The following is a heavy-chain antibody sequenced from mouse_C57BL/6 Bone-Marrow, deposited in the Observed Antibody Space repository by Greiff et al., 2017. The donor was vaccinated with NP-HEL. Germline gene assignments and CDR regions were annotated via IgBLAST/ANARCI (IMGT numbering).Heavy chain of an antibody. CDR2: IYPGGGYT. CDR1: GYTFTNYW. V-gene: IGHV1-63*01. Sequence: QVQLQQSGAELVRPGTSVKMSCKASGYTFTNYWIGWAKQRPGHGLEWIGDIYPGGGYTKYNEKFKGKATLTADKSSSTAYMQFSSLTSEDSAIYYCARRGNTRAWFAYWGQGTLVTVSA. J-gene: IGHJ3*01. CDR3: ARRGNTRAWFAY.